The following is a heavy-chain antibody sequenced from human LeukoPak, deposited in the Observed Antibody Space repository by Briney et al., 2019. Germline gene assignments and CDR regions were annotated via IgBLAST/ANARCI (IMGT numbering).Heavy chain of an antibody. CDR3: RGYGDLIDAFDI. CDR1: GGSISSSSYY. D-gene: IGHD4-17*01. V-gene: IGHV4-39*07. J-gene: IGHJ3*02. Sequence: PSETLSLTCTVSGGSISSSSYYWGWIRQPPGKGLEWIGSIYYSGSTYYNPSLKSRVTISVDTSKNQFSLKLSSVTAADTAVYYCRGYGDLIDAFDIWGQGTMVTVSS. CDR2: IYYSGST.